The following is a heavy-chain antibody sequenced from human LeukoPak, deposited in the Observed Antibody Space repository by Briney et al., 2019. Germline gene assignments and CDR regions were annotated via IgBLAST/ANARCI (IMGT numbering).Heavy chain of an antibody. D-gene: IGHD3-10*01. V-gene: IGHV4-4*07. CDR1: GGSINNFY. J-gene: IGHJ5*02. CDR3: ARDSGTTGEVKFDP. CDR2: IYVTGST. Sequence: PSETLSLTCTVSGGSINNFYWTWIRQPAGKGLEWIGRIYVTGSTTYNPSLESRVTMSLDTSKNQFSLKLRSVTAADTAVYYCARDSGTTGEVKFDPWGQGTLVMVSS.